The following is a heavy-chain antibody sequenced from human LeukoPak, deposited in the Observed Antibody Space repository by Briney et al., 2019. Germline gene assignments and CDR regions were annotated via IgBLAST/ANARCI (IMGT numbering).Heavy chain of an antibody. D-gene: IGHD5-18*01. Sequence: GGSLRLSCAASGFTFSSYAMHWVRQAPGKGLEWVAVISYDGSNKYYADSVKGRFTISRDNSKNTLYLQMNNLRAEDTAVYYCARDPGYSFYRYYYYGMDVWGQGTTVTVSS. J-gene: IGHJ6*02. CDR1: GFTFSSYA. CDR2: ISYDGSNK. V-gene: IGHV3-30-3*01. CDR3: ARDPGYSFYRYYYYGMDV.